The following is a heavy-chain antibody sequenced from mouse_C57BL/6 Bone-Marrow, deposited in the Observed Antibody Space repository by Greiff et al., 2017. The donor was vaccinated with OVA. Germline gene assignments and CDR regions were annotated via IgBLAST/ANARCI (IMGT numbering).Heavy chain of an antibody. Sequence: QVQLKQPGAELVKPGASVKVSCKASGYTFTSYWMHWVKQRPGQGLEWIGRINPSDSDTNYNQKFKGKATLTVDKSSSTAYMQLSSLTSEDTAVYYSAIKSIYYDYDREYWGQGTTLTVSS. D-gene: IGHD2-4*01. CDR2: INPSDSDT. CDR1: GYTFTSYW. CDR3: AIKSIYYDYDREY. V-gene: IGHV1-74*01. J-gene: IGHJ2*01.